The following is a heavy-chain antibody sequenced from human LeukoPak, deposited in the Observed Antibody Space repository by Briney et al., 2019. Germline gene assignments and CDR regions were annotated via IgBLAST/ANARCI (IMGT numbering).Heavy chain of an antibody. J-gene: IGHJ6*03. CDR2: ISSSGSTI. V-gene: IGHV3-48*03. Sequence: GGSLRLSCAASGFTFSSYEMNWVRQAPGKGLEWVSYISSSGSTIYYADSVKGRFTISRDNAKNSLYLQMNSLRAEDTAVYYCARGAGSGADYYYYYYMDVWGKGTTVTASS. CDR3: ARGAGSGADYYYYYYMDV. D-gene: IGHD1-26*01. CDR1: GFTFSSYE.